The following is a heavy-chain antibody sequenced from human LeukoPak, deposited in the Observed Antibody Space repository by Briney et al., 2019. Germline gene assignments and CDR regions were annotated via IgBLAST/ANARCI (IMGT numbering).Heavy chain of an antibody. J-gene: IGHJ5*02. CDR1: GFSVSGYW. V-gene: IGHV3-30*19. CDR3: ATAGITGTNWFDP. D-gene: IGHD1/OR15-1a*01. Sequence: TGGSLRLSCAVSGFSVSGYWMTWVRQAPGKGLEWVAVISYDGSNKYYADSVKGRFTISRDNSKNTLYLQMNSLRAEDTAVYYCATAGITGTNWFDPWGQGTLVTVSS. CDR2: ISYDGSNK.